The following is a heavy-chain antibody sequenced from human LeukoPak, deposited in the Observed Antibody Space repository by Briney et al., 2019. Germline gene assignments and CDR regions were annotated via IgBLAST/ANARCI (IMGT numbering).Heavy chain of an antibody. J-gene: IGHJ4*01. CDR3: ARAFAKTGKYYFDY. CDR2: IISIFGIA. V-gene: IGHV1-69*04. CDR1: GGTFSSYA. Sequence: SVKVSCKASGGTFSSYAISWVRQAPGQGLEWMGRIISIFGIANYAQKFQGRVTITADKSTSTAYMELSSLRSEDTAVYYCARAFAKTGKYYFDYWGQGTLVTVSS. D-gene: IGHD1-14*01.